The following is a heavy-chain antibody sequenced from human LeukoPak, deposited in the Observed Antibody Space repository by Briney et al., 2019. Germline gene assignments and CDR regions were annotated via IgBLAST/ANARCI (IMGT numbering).Heavy chain of an antibody. CDR3: ARGSTSFAGFDY. V-gene: IGHV4-30-4*01. J-gene: IGHJ4*02. CDR2: IYYSGST. CDR1: GGSISSGDYY. Sequence: SETLSLTCTVSGGSISSGDYYWSWIRQPPGKGLEWIGYIYYSGSTYYNPSPKSRVTISVDTSKNQFSLKLSSVTAADTAVYYCARGSTSFAGFDYWGQGTLVTVSS. D-gene: IGHD2-2*01.